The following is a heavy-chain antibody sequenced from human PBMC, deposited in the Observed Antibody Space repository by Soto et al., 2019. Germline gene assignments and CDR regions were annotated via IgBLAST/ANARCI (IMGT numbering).Heavy chain of an antibody. V-gene: IGHV3-30*18. J-gene: IGHJ6*02. CDR2: TSHAGGHK. CDR3: AKDRSKAGLRAYYYYGMDV. Sequence: QVHLVESGGDVVQPGKSLTLSCAASGFTFNSYGIHWVRQAPGKGLEWVAVTSHAGGHKFYGHSVKGRFTISRDNSQNTVTLQMNSLLADDTAVYYWAKDRSKAGLRAYYYYGMDVWGQGATVTVS. D-gene: IGHD1-26*01. CDR1: GFTFNSYG.